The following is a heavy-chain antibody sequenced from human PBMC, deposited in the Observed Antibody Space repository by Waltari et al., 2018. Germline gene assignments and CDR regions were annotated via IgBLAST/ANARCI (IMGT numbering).Heavy chain of an antibody. D-gene: IGHD4-17*01. V-gene: IGHV3-74*01. Sequence: EVQLVESGGGFVQPGGSLRLSCAASGFTVSSYWLDWVRQVPGKGLVWVSRMNGDGTNILYADSVKGRFTISRDNAKNTLYLQMNNLRVEDTAVYYCARVKLGDYVISTWGQGTLVTVSS. CDR1: GFTVSSYW. J-gene: IGHJ5*02. CDR2: MNGDGTNI. CDR3: ARVKLGDYVIST.